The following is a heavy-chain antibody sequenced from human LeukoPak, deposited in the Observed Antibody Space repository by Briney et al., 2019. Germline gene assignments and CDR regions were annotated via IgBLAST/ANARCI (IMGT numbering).Heavy chain of an antibody. CDR1: GYIFTDYL. CDR2: IYCDGSKT. CDR3: ARRAELGMRYFDS. D-gene: IGHD3-16*01. Sequence: GESLKISCQTSGYIFTDYLIGWVRQMPGKGLDWMSIIYCDGSKTIYSPSCQTQVTISVDKSTNTAYLQCTSLKASDTAIYFCARRAELGMRYFDSWGQGALVTVSS. V-gene: IGHV5-51*01. J-gene: IGHJ4*02.